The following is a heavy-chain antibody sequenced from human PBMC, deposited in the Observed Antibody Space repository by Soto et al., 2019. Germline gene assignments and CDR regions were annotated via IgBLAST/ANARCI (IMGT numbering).Heavy chain of an antibody. CDR3: ARDGSGYSTD. CDR1: EFTFRNYW. V-gene: IGHV3-7*01. J-gene: IGHJ4*02. D-gene: IGHD5-18*01. CDR2: TNQDGRER. Sequence: EVQLVESGGGLVQPGGSLRLSCVASEFTFRNYWMSWLRQAPGKGLEWVANTNQDGRERYSVDSVKGRFTISRDNAKNSMHLQMNSLRAEDTAVYYCARDGSGYSTDWGQGTLVTVSS.